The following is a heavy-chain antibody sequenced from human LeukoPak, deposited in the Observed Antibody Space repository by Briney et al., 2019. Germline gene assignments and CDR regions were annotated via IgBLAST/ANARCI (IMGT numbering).Heavy chain of an antibody. CDR3: GEGLPAGGGDY. D-gene: IGHD6-25*01. CDR2: ISGSGGST. Sequence: GGSLRLSCAASGFTFSSYAMSWVRQAPGKGLEWVSAISGSGGSTYYADSVKGRFTISRDNSKNTLYLQMNSLRAEDTAVYYWGEGLPAGGGDYWGQGTLVTVSS. V-gene: IGHV3-23*01. J-gene: IGHJ4*02. CDR1: GFTFSSYA.